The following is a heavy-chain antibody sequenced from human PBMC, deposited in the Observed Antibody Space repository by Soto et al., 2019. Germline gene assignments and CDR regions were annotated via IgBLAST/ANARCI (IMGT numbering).Heavy chain of an antibody. D-gene: IGHD5-12*01. J-gene: IGHJ4*02. CDR3: ARVNEDRLPFDY. V-gene: IGHV4-31*03. CDR2: IHDSGST. Sequence: SETLSLTCTVSGGSVSSGGYYWSWVRQHPGKGLEWIGYIHDSGSTYYNPSLKSRVTISRDTSKNQFSLKVTSVTAADTAVYFCARVNEDRLPFDYWGQGTLVTVSS. CDR1: GGSVSSGGYY.